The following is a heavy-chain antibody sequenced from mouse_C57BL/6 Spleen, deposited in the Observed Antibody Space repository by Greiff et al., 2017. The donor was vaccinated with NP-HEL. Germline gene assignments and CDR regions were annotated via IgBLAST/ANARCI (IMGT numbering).Heavy chain of an antibody. D-gene: IGHD2-4*01. CDR1: GYTFTDYY. V-gene: IGHV1-19*01. Sequence: VQLQQSGPVLVKPGASVKMSCKASGYTFTDYYMNWVKQSHGKSLEWIGVINPYNGGTSYNQKFKGKATLTVDKSSSTAYMELNSLTSEDSAVYYCARSTGQYDYDGAWFAYWGQGTLVTVSA. CDR2: INPYNGGT. J-gene: IGHJ3*01. CDR3: ARSTGQYDYDGAWFAY.